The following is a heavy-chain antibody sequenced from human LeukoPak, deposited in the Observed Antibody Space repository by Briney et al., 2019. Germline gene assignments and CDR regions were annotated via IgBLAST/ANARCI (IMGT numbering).Heavy chain of an antibody. Sequence: KASETLSLTCTVSGGSISSGDYYWSWIRQPPGKGLEWIGYIYYSGSTYYNPSLKSRVTISVDTSKNQFSLKLSSVTAADTAVYYFARGSGSYDAVNSWGKETWVTVS. V-gene: IGHV4-30-4*08. CDR3: ARGSGSYDAVNS. CDR2: IYYSGST. D-gene: IGHD1-26*01. J-gene: IGHJ6*03. CDR1: GGSISSGDYY.